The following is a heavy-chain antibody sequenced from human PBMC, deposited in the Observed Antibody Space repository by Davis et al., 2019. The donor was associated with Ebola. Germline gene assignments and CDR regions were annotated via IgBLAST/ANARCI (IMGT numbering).Heavy chain of an antibody. Sequence: SETLSLTCPVSGGSISSYYWSWIRQPPGKGLEWIGYIYYSGSTNYNPSLKSRVTISVDTSKNQFSLKLSSVTAADTAVYYCARHVYSGSSATDYWGQGTLVTVSS. CDR1: GGSISSYY. V-gene: IGHV4-59*08. CDR3: ARHVYSGSSATDY. J-gene: IGHJ4*02. D-gene: IGHD1-26*01. CDR2: IYYSGST.